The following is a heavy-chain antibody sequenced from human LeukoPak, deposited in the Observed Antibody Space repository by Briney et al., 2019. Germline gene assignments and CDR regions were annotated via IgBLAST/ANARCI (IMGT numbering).Heavy chain of an antibody. Sequence: SGTLSLTCTVSGGSISSYYWSWIRQPPGKGLEWIGYIYYSGSTNYNPSLKSRVTISVDTSKNQFSLKLSSVTAADTAVYYCARVMREWSSDAFDIWGQGTMVTVSP. D-gene: IGHD3-3*01. CDR2: IYYSGST. J-gene: IGHJ3*02. V-gene: IGHV4-59*01. CDR1: GGSISSYY. CDR3: ARVMREWSSDAFDI.